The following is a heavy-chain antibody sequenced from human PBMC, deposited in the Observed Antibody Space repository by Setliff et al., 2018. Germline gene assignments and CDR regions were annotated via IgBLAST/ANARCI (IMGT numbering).Heavy chain of an antibody. CDR1: GFTFSDYY. D-gene: IGHD2-2*01. CDR3: ARAHSSTLSVHDY. CDR2: ISSSGSTI. V-gene: IGHV3-11*04. Sequence: PGESLKISCAASGFTFSDYYMSWIRQAPGKGLEWVSYISSSGSTIYYADSVKGRFTISRDNAKNTLYLQMNSLRAEDTAVYYCARAHSSTLSVHDYWGQGTLVTVSS. J-gene: IGHJ4*02.